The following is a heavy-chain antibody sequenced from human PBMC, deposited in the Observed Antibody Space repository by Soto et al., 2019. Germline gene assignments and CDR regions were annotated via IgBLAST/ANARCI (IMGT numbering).Heavy chain of an antibody. V-gene: IGHV1-69*02. CDR1: GGTFSSYT. CDR3: ATPMVRGVFGY. Sequence: SVKVSCKASGGTFSSYTISWVRQAPGQGLEWMGRIIPILGIANYAQKLQGRVTITADKSTSTAYMELSSLRSEDTAVYYCATPMVRGVFGYWGQGTLVTVSS. CDR2: IIPILGIA. D-gene: IGHD3-10*01. J-gene: IGHJ4*02.